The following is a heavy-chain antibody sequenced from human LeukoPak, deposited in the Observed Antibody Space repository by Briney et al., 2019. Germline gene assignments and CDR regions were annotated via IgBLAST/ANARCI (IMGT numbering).Heavy chain of an antibody. CDR3: ARDWDGAFDFNTFDI. D-gene: IGHD4/OR15-4a*01. J-gene: IGHJ3*02. V-gene: IGHV4-59*12. CDR1: DDSINFYY. CDR2: IYNSGNT. Sequence: SETLSLTCSFSDDSINFYYWNWIRQPPGKGLEWIGCIYNSGNTYYNPSLKSRVTISVDTSKNQFSLKLNSVTSADTAIYYCARDWDGAFDFNTFDIWGLGTMVTVSS.